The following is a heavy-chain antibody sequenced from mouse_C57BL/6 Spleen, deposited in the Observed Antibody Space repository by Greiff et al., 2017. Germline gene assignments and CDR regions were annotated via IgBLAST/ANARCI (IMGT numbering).Heavy chain of an antibody. J-gene: IGHJ3*01. Sequence: VQLKESGPGLVKPSQSLSLTCSVTGYSITSGYYWNWIRQFPGNKLEWMGYISYDGSNNYNPSLKNRISITRDTSKNQFFLKLNSVTTEDTATYYCATLLRFAYWGQGTLVTVSA. V-gene: IGHV3-6*01. D-gene: IGHD1-1*01. CDR3: ATLLRFAY. CDR2: ISYDGSN. CDR1: GYSITSGYY.